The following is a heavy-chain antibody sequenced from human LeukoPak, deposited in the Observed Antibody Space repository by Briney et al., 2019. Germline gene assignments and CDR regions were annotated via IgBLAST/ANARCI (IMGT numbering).Heavy chain of an antibody. CDR3: ARDRGKAVAGLDY. Sequence: SETLSLTCTVSGGSISSSSYYWGWIRQPPGKGLEWIGSIYYSGSTYYNPSLKSRVTISVDTSKNQFSLKLSSVTAADTAVYYCARDRGKAVAGLDYWGQGTLVTVSS. CDR1: GGSISSSSYY. CDR2: IYYSGST. D-gene: IGHD6-19*01. J-gene: IGHJ4*02. V-gene: IGHV4-39*07.